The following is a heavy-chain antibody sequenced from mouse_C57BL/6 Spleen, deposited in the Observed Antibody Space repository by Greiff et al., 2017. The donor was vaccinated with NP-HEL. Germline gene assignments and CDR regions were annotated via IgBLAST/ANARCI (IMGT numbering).Heavy chain of an antibody. J-gene: IGHJ4*01. Sequence: QVQLQQSGPELVKPGASVKISCKASGYAFSSSWMNWVKQRPGKGLEWIGRIYPGDGDTNYNGKFKGKATLTADKSSSTAYMQLSSLTSEDSAVYFCAYGSILYYAMDYWGQGTSVTVSS. CDR1: GYAFSSSW. CDR2: IYPGDGDT. CDR3: AYGSILYYAMDY. V-gene: IGHV1-82*01. D-gene: IGHD1-1*01.